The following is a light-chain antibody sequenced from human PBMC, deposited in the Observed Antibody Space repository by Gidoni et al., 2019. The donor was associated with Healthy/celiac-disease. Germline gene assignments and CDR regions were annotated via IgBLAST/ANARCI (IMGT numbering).Light chain of an antibody. CDR1: QSVSSN. CDR2: GAS. J-gene: IGKJ4*01. CDR3: QQYNNWTPLT. V-gene: IGKV3D-15*01. Sequence: EIVMTQSPATLSVSPGERATLSCRASQSVSSNLAWYQQKPGQAPRLLIYGASIRATGIPARLSGSGSGTELTLTISSLQSKDFAVYYCQQYNNWTPLTFGGGTKVEIK.